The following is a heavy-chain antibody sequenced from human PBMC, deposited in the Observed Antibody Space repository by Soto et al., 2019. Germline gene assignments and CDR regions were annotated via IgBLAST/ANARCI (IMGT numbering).Heavy chain of an antibody. V-gene: IGHV4-34*01. Sequence: PSETLSLTCAVYGGSFSGYYWSWIRQPPGKGLEWIGEINHSGSTNYNPSLKSRVTISVDTSKNQFSLKLSSVTAADTAVYYCASLPADGSRYYYCMDVWGKGTTVTVSS. D-gene: IGHD2-2*01. CDR2: INHSGST. CDR3: ASLPADGSRYYYCMDV. CDR1: GGSFSGYY. J-gene: IGHJ6*03.